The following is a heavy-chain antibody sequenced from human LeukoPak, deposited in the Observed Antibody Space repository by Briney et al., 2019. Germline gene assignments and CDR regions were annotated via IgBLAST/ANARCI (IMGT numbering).Heavy chain of an antibody. V-gene: IGHV7-4-1*02. D-gene: IGHD3-22*01. Sequence: VASVKVSCKASGGTFSSCSISWVRPAPGQGREWMGWINTNTGNPTYAQGLTGHFVFSLDTSVSTAYLEINSLKAEDTAVYYCARDETDYYDSSGYYSRKPKKGYWFFDLWGRGTLVTVSS. CDR3: ARDETDYYDSSGYYSRKPKKGYWFFDL. J-gene: IGHJ2*01. CDR2: INTNTGNP. CDR1: GGTFSSCS.